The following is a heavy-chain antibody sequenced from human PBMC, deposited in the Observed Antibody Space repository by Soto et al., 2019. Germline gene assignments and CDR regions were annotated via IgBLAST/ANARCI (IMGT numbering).Heavy chain of an antibody. CDR1: GGTFSSYA. J-gene: IGHJ4*02. V-gene: IGHV1-69*12. Sequence: QVQLVQSGAEVKKPGSSVKVSCKASGGTFSSYAISWVRQAPGQGLEWMGGIIPIFGTADYAQKFQGRVTLTANESTSRDYMELNSLRSEDTAVYYCARDGGVYDYSPFDYWGQGTLVTVSS. D-gene: IGHD4-4*01. CDR2: IIPIFGTA. CDR3: ARDGGVYDYSPFDY.